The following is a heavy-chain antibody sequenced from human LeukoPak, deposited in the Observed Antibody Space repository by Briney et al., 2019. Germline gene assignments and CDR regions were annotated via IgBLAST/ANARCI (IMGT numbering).Heavy chain of an antibody. CDR2: IYHSGST. D-gene: IGHD1-26*01. J-gene: IGHJ4*02. CDR1: GYSISSGYY. V-gene: IGHV4-38-2*02. Sequence: PSETLSLTCTVSGYSISSGYYWGWIRQPPGKGLEWIGSIYHSGSTYYNPSLKSRVTISVDTSKNQFSLKLSSVTAADTAVYYCARDPYDSGSYLTRIWDYWGQGTLVTVSS. CDR3: ARDPYDSGSYLTRIWDY.